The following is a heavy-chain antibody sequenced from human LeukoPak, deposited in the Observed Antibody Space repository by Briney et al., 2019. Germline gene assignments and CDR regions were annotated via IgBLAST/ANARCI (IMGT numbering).Heavy chain of an antibody. V-gene: IGHV1-2*02. CDR3: ARDGEYCSSTSCYGTRDWFDP. Sequence: ASVKVSCKASGYTFTGYYMHWVRQAPGQGLEWMGWINPNSGGTNYAQKFQGGVTMTRDTSISTTYMELSRLRSDDTAVYYCARDGEYCSSTSCYGTRDWFDPWGQGTLVTVSS. D-gene: IGHD2-2*01. CDR2: INPNSGGT. J-gene: IGHJ5*02. CDR1: GYTFTGYY.